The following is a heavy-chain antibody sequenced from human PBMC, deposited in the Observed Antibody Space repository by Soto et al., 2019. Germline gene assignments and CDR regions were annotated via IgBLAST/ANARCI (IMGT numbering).Heavy chain of an antibody. CDR3: ARGGHSGYDFMFDY. D-gene: IGHD5-12*01. CDR1: GGSISGGGYS. Sequence: PSETLSLTCAVSGGSISGGGYSWNWIRQPPGKGLEYIGYIYHSGSTYYNPSLGSRVIISVDKSRNQFSLKLRSVTAADTAVYYCARGGHSGYDFMFDYWGQGTLVTVSS. J-gene: IGHJ4*02. V-gene: IGHV4-30-2*01. CDR2: IYHSGST.